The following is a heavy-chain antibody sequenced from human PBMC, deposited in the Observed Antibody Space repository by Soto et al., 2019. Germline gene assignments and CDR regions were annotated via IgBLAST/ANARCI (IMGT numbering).Heavy chain of an antibody. V-gene: IGHV1-18*01. CDR2: INAYNGNT. J-gene: IGHJ4*02. CDR3: ARDVGYGLIDY. D-gene: IGHD5-18*01. CDR1: GYTFTSYG. Sequence: ASVKVSCKASGYTFTSYGVSWVRQAPGQGLEWMGWINAYNGNTNYAQKFQGRVTMTTDTSTSTAYMELRSLRSDDTAVYYCARDVGYGLIDYWGQGTLVTVSS.